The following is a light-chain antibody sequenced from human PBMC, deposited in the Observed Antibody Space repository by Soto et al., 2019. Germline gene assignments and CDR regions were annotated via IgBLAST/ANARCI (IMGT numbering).Light chain of an antibody. CDR2: FGS. CDR1: QSLLHSNGYNY. CDR3: MQALQTSWT. Sequence: DIVMTQSPLSLPVTPGEPASISCRSSQSLLHSNGYNYLDWYLQKPGQSPQLLIYFGSNRASGVPDRFSGSGSGTDFTLKISRVEAEDVGVYYCMQALQTSWTFGQGTKLEIK. V-gene: IGKV2-28*01. J-gene: IGKJ2*02.